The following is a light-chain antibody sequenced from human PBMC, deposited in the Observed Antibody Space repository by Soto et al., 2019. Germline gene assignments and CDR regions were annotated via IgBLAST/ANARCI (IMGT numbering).Light chain of an antibody. Sequence: ENVFTQTPATLSFFPGEKTTPSCRASQSVTNSLAWYQQQPGQAPRLLIYHASNRATGVPARFSGSGSGTDFTLTISSLEPADFAVYYCQQRRAFGQGTKVDIK. CDR3: QQRRA. J-gene: IGKJ1*01. V-gene: IGKV3-11*01. CDR2: HAS. CDR1: QSVTNS.